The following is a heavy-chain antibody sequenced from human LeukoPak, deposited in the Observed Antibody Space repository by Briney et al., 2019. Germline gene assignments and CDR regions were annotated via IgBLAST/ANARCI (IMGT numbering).Heavy chain of an antibody. D-gene: IGHD3-16*01. CDR2: ISGSSGTI. J-gene: IGHJ6*03. Sequence: GGSLRLSCVASEFTFSSYSMNWVRQAPGKGLEWVSYISGSSGTIYYADSVNGRFTISRDNANNSLDLQMNSLRAEDTAVYYCARRSEFGVLYYMDIWGKGTTVTVSS. CDR3: ARRSEFGVLYYMDI. V-gene: IGHV3-48*01. CDR1: EFTFSSYS.